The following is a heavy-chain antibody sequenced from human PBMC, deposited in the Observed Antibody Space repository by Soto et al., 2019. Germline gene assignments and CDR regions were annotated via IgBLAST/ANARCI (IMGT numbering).Heavy chain of an antibody. V-gene: IGHV3-11*01. Sequence: QVQLVESGGGLVKPGGSLRLSCAASGFTFSDYYMSWIRQAPGKGLERVSYISSSGSTIYYADSVKGRFTISRDNAKNSLYLQMNSLRAEDTAVYYWARAVAAAGYYYYYYYYMDVWGKGTTVTVSS. D-gene: IGHD6-13*01. CDR3: ARAVAAAGYYYYYYYYMDV. J-gene: IGHJ6*03. CDR1: GFTFSDYY. CDR2: ISSSGSTI.